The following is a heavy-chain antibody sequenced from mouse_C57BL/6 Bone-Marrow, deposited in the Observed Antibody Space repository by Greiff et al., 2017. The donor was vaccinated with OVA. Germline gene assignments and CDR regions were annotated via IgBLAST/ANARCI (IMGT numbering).Heavy chain of an antibody. CDR1: GFTFSDYG. J-gene: IGHJ1*03. D-gene: IGHD2-5*01. Sequence: DVKLVESGGGLVKPGGSLKLSCAASGFTFSDYGMHWVRQAPEKGLEWVAYISSGSSTIYYADTVKGRFTISRDNAKNTLFLQMTSLRSEDTAMYYCARNYSNYPWYFDVWGTGTTVTVSS. CDR3: ARNYSNYPWYFDV. CDR2: ISSGSSTI. V-gene: IGHV5-17*01.